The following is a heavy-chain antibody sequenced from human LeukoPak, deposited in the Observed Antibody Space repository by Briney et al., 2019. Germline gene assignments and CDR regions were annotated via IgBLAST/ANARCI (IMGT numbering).Heavy chain of an antibody. CDR2: INHSGST. CDR1: GGSFSGYY. CDR3: ARGDLYDFWSGSSSDGFDY. D-gene: IGHD3-3*01. V-gene: IGHV4-34*01. Sequence: PSETLSLTCAVYGGSFSGYYWSWIRQPPGKGLEWIGEINHSGSTNYNPSLKSRATISVDTSKNQFSLKLSSVTAADTAVYYCARGDLYDFWSGSSSDGFDYWGQGTLVTVSS. J-gene: IGHJ4*02.